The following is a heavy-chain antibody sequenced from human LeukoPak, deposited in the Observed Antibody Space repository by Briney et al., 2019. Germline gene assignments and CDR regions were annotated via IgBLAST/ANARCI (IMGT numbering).Heavy chain of an antibody. D-gene: IGHD3-22*01. CDR3: ARDYYDGSGYSGAFDI. J-gene: IGHJ3*02. CDR1: GFTFSSYT. V-gene: IGHV3-21*01. CDR2: ISSSSSYI. Sequence: GGSLRLSCAASGFTFSSYTMNWVRQAPGKGLEWVSSISSSSSYIYYADSVKGRFSISRDNAKNSLYLQMNSLRAEDTAVYYCARDYYDGSGYSGAFDIWGQGTMVTVSS.